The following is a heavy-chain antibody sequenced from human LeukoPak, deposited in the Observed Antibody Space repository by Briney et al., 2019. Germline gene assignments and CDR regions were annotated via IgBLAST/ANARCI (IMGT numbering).Heavy chain of an antibody. V-gene: IGHV3-21*01. CDR1: GFTFSSYS. Sequence: KPAGSLSLYCAASGFTFSSYSMNWVPPAPGKGLEWVSSISSSSSYIYYADSVKGRFTISRDNAKNSLYLQMNSLRAEDTAVYYCARGGATVTTLIDYWGQGTLVTVSS. CDR2: ISSSSSYI. D-gene: IGHD4-17*01. CDR3: ARGGATVTTLIDY. J-gene: IGHJ4*02.